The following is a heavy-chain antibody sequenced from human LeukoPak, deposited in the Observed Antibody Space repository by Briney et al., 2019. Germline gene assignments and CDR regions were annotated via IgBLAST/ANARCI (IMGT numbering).Heavy chain of an antibody. CDR3: ATSDDSSGSD. J-gene: IGHJ4*02. D-gene: IGHD3-22*01. Sequence: PGGSLRLSCAASGFTFSGYWMSWVRQAPGKGLEWVANINLDGSVKHYVDSAKGRFTISRDNAKNSLYLQMNYLRAEDTAPYYCATSDDSSGSDWGQGTLVTVSS. V-gene: IGHV3-7*01. CDR2: INLDGSVK. CDR1: GFTFSGYW.